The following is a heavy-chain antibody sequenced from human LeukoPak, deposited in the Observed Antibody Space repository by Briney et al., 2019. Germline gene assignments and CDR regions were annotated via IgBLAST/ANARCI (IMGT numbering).Heavy chain of an antibody. CDR1: GGSISSGGYS. Sequence: SETLSLTCAVSGGSISSGGYSWTWIRQPPGKGLECVGHVYYSGSTYYNPSLKSRVTISLDTSKNQFSLKLSSVTAADTAVYYCARGSSSWLDYYMDVWGKGTTVTVSS. V-gene: IGHV4-30-4*07. D-gene: IGHD6-13*01. J-gene: IGHJ6*03. CDR3: ARGSSSWLDYYMDV. CDR2: VYYSGST.